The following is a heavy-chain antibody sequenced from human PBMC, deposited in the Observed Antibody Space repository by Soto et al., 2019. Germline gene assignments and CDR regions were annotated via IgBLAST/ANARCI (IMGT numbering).Heavy chain of an antibody. CDR1: GYTFTSYA. CDR3: ARGYSGSLRTFDY. CDR2: INAGNGNT. Sequence: ASVTVSCRASGYTFTSYAMHWVRQAPGQRLEWMGWINAGNGNTKYSQKFQGRVTITRDTSASTAYMELSSLRSEDAAVYYCARGYSGSLRTFDYWGQGTLVTVSS. J-gene: IGHJ4*02. V-gene: IGHV1-3*01. D-gene: IGHD1-26*01.